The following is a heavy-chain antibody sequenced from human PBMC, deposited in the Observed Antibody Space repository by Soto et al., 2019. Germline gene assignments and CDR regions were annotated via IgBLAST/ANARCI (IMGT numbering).Heavy chain of an antibody. CDR1: GFTFSSYW. D-gene: IGHD2-2*01. CDR3: ARHLGCSSTSCYVGWFDP. Sequence: ESVGGLVQPGGSLRLSCAASGFTFSSYWMSWVRQAPGKGLEWVANIKQDGSEKYYVDSVKGRFTISRDNAKNSLYLQMNSLRAEDTAVYYCARHLGCSSTSCYVGWFDPWGQGTLVTVSS. J-gene: IGHJ5*02. V-gene: IGHV3-7*05. CDR2: IKQDGSEK.